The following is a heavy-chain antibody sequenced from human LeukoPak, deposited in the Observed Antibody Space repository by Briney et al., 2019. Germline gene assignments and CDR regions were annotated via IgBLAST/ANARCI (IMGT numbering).Heavy chain of an antibody. V-gene: IGHV1-46*01. D-gene: IGHD1-26*01. CDR1: GYTFTTYH. J-gene: IGHJ4*02. Sequence: ASVKVSCKASGYTFTTYHMHWVRQAPGQGLEWMGIINPSGGSTSYPQKFQGRVTMTRDTSTSTVYMEVSSLTSDDTAVYYCARGLGSGGYYGYWGQGTLVTVSS. CDR2: INPSGGST. CDR3: ARGLGSGGYYGY.